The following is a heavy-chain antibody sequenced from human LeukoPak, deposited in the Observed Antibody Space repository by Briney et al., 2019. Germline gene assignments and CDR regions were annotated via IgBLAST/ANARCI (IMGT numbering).Heavy chain of an antibody. V-gene: IGHV4-4*02. CDR3: ARARIIMMIVVVVPDSFDI. J-gene: IGHJ3*02. CDR1: GGSTSSSKW. Sequence: PSGTLSLTCAVSGGSTSSSKWWSWVRQPPGKGLEWIGEIYHSGSTNYNPSLKSRVTISVDTSKNQFSLKLTSVTAADTAVYYCARARIIMMIVVVVPDSFDIWGQGTMVTVSS. D-gene: IGHD3-22*01. CDR2: IYHSGST.